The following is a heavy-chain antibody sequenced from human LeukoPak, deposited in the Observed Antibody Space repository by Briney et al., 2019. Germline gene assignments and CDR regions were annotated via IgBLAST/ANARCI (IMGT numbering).Heavy chain of an antibody. CDR2: ISGSGGST. CDR3: VKGPKRGFGELFSWFDP. D-gene: IGHD3-10*01. Sequence: PGGSLRLSCAASGFTFSSYAMSWVRQAPGKGLEWVSAISGSGGSTYYADSVKGRFTISRDNSKNTLYLQMNSLRAEDTAVYYCVKGPKRGFGELFSWFDPWGQGTLVTVSS. J-gene: IGHJ5*02. V-gene: IGHV3-23*01. CDR1: GFTFSSYA.